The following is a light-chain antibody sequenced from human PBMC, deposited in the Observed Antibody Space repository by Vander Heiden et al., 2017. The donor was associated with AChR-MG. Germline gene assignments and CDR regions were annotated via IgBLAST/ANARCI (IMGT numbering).Light chain of an antibody. CDR2: DAS. CDR1: QSIGRNY. J-gene: IGKJ4*01. V-gene: IGKV3-20*01. Sequence: DIVLTQSPGTLSLSPGDRATLSCRASQSIGRNYLAWYQQKPGQAPKLLIYDASTRATGIPERFSGSGSETDFTLTITRLEPEDFAVYFCQQYGGSSPLTFGGGTKVEIK. CDR3: QQYGGSSPLT.